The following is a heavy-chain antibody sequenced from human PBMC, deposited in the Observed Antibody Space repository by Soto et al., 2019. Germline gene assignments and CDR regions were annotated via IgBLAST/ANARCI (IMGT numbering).Heavy chain of an antibody. J-gene: IGHJ6*02. CDR1: GYTFTNYW. CDR2: IYPGDSDT. CDR3: AASIFYYGMDV. V-gene: IGHV5-51*01. Sequence: GESLKISCKGFGYTFTNYWIGWVRQMPGKGPEWMGIIYPGDSDTKYNPSFQGQVTISADKSITTTYLQWSSLRASDTAIYYCAASIFYYGMDVWGQGTTVTVSS.